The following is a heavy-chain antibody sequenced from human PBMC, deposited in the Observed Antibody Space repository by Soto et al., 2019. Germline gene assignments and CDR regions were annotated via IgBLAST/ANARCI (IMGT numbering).Heavy chain of an antibody. CDR3: ARFNRGSSWGRYYYGMDV. J-gene: IGHJ6*02. CDR1: GGSFSGYY. Sequence: PSETLSLTCAVYGGSFSGYYWSWIRQPPGKGLEWIGEINHSGSTNYNPSLKSRVTISVDTSKNQFSLKLSSVTAADTAVYYCARFNRGSSWGRYYYGMDVWGQGTTVTVSS. D-gene: IGHD6-13*01. CDR2: INHSGST. V-gene: IGHV4-34*01.